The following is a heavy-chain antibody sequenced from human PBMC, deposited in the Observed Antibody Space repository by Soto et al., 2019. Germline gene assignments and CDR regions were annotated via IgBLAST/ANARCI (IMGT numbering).Heavy chain of an antibody. CDR3: ARLGGYYQAFDQ. CDR2: IYYSGST. D-gene: IGHD3-22*01. Sequence: ETLSLTCTVSGGSISGYYWSWFRQPPGKGLEWIGYIYYSGSTTYTPSLKSRVTIAVDTSKNQFSLRLNSVTAADTAVYYCARLGGYYQAFDQWGQGSLVTVSS. CDR1: GGSISGYY. J-gene: IGHJ4*02. V-gene: IGHV4-59*08.